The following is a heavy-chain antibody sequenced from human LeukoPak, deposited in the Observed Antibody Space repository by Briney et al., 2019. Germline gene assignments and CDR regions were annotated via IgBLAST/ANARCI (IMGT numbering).Heavy chain of an antibody. V-gene: IGHV2-5*01. D-gene: IGHD1-14*01. J-gene: IGHJ4*02. CDR2: IYWNDDK. Sequence: PTLVNPTQTLPLTCTFSGFSLSPSGVGVGWIRQPPGKALEWIILIYWNDDKRYSPSLKSRLTITKDTSKNQVVLTMTNMDPVDTATYYCARQNLYYFDFWGQGTLVTVSS. CDR3: ARQNLYYFDF. CDR1: GFSLSPSGVG.